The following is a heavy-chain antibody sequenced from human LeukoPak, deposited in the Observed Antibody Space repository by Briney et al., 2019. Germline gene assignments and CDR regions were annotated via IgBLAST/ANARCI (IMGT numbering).Heavy chain of an antibody. CDR2: IYSSGIT. D-gene: IGHD3-9*01. CDR3: ARQHHHGNTGYDS. Sequence: SETLSLTCTVSGGSISSYYWSWIRQPAGKGLEWIGRIYSSGITSYNPSLESRVTMSVDTSKNQFSLRLRSVTAADTAVYFCARQHHHGNTGYDSWGQGVLVTVSS. J-gene: IGHJ4*02. V-gene: IGHV4-4*07. CDR1: GGSISSYY.